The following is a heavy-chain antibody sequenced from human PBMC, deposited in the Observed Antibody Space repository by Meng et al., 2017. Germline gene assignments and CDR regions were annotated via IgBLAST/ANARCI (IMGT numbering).Heavy chain of an antibody. CDR1: GFVFSDSA. J-gene: IGHJ5*02. Sequence: GRLVDAGGGLGQPGGSLKLSCAAVGFVFSDSAIHWVRQASGKGLEWVGVIERKGKNYATTYDASLSGRFTISRDESRNTAFLQMDSLNTEDTAMYYCTRDAGLLNWLDPWGQGTLVTASS. D-gene: IGHD2/OR15-2a*01. V-gene: IGHV3-73*02. CDR2: IERKGKNYAT. CDR3: TRDAGLLNWLDP.